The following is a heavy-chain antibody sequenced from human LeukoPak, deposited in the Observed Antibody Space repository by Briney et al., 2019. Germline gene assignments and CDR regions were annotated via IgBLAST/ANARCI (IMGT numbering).Heavy chain of an antibody. CDR1: GFIFSSYG. V-gene: IGHV3-33*01. CDR3: ARGPRYSFY. J-gene: IGHJ4*02. D-gene: IGHD6-13*01. Sequence: PGGSLRLSCEASGFIFSSYGMHWVRQAPGKGLEWVAVIWYDGSNKYYADSVKGRFTISRDQANNTLYLQMNTLRDEDTAVYYCARGPRYSFYWGQGTLVSVSS. CDR2: IWYDGSNK.